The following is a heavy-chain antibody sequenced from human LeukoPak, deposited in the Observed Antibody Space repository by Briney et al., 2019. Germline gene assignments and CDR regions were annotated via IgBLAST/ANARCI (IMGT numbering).Heavy chain of an antibody. Sequence: VASVKVSCKASGGTFSSYAISWVRQAPGQGLEWMGGIIPIFGTANYAQKFQGRVTITADESTSTAYMELSSLRSEDTAVYYCARRRFLEWSPYFDYWGQGTLVTVSS. CDR2: IIPIFGTA. CDR3: ARRRFLEWSPYFDY. D-gene: IGHD3-3*01. V-gene: IGHV1-69*13. CDR1: GGTFSSYA. J-gene: IGHJ4*02.